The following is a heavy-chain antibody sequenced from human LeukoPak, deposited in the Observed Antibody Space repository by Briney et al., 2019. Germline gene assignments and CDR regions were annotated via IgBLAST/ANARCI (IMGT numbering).Heavy chain of an antibody. Sequence: GASVKISCKASGYTFTSYYMHWVRQAPGQGLEWMGIINPSGGSTSYAQKFQGRVTMTRDMSTTTVYMELSSLRSEDTAVYYCARDREAYIVATIFVGFDPWGQGTLVTVSS. V-gene: IGHV1-46*01. J-gene: IGHJ5*02. CDR3: ARDREAYIVATIFVGFDP. D-gene: IGHD5-12*01. CDR2: INPSGGST. CDR1: GYTFTSYY.